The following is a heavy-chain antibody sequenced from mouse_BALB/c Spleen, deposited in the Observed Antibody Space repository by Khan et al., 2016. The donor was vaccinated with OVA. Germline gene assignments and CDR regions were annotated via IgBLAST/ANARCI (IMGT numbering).Heavy chain of an antibody. CDR2: INPSSGYT. J-gene: IGHJ2*01. CDR1: GYTFTSNT. CDR3: ARTHER. Sequence: VELVESGAELARPGASVKMSCKASGYTFTSNTMHWLKQRPGLGLEWIGYINPSSGYTKYNQKFKDKATLTADKSSSTAYMQLSSLTSEDSAVYYCARTHERWGQGTTLTVSS. V-gene: IGHV1-4*01.